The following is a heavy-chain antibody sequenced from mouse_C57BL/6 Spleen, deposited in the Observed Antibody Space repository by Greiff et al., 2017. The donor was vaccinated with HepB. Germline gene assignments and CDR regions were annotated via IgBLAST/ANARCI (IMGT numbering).Heavy chain of an antibody. D-gene: IGHD2-3*01. CDR2: INPSSGYT. J-gene: IGHJ2*01. CDR1: GYTFTSYT. Sequence: VQLQESGAELARPGASVKMSCKASGYTFTSYTMHWVKQRPGQGLEWIGYINPSSGYTKYNQKFKDKATLTADKSSSTAYMQLSSLTSEDSAVYYCAREDDGYYDYWGQGTTLTVSS. CDR3: AREDDGYYDY. V-gene: IGHV1-4*01.